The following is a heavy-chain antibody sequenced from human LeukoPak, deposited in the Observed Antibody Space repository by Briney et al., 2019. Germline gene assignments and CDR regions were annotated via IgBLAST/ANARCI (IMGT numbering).Heavy chain of an antibody. V-gene: IGHV3-53*01. Sequence: GGSLRLSCAASGFTVSSTYMAWVRQAPGKGLEWVSIIYSSTSTYYADSVKGRFTLSRDNSKNTLFLQMNSLRAEDTAVYFCARGYCTSTSCPWSFDYWGQGTLVTVSS. D-gene: IGHD2-2*01. CDR3: ARGYCTSTSCPWSFDY. CDR1: GFTVSSTY. CDR2: IYSSTST. J-gene: IGHJ4*02.